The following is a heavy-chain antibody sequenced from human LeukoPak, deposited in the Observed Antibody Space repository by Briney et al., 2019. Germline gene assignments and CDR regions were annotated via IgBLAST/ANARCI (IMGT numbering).Heavy chain of an antibody. D-gene: IGHD6-13*01. V-gene: IGHV1-58*02. CDR2: IVVGSGNT. Sequence: SVTVSCKASGFTFTSSAMQWVRQARGQRLEWIGWIVVGSGNTNYAQKFQERVTITRDMSTSTAYMELSSLRSEDTAMYYCAALGAAGDFDYWGQGTLVTVSS. CDR1: GFTFTSSA. J-gene: IGHJ4*02. CDR3: AALGAAGDFDY.